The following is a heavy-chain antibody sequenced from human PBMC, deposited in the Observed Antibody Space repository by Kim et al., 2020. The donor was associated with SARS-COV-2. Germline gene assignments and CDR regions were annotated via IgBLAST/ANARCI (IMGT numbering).Heavy chain of an antibody. V-gene: IGHV3-73*01. CDR2: IRNKNNRYAT. CDR1: GFTFSDSA. Sequence: GGSLRLSCSASGFTFSDSAIHWVRQASGRGLEWVGRIRNKNNRYATEYAASMKGRFTISRDESKRTALLHMNSLETADTDEYDCTNDILISYAMDVWG. CDR3: TNDILISYAMDV. J-gene: IGHJ6*02. D-gene: IGHD3-9*01.